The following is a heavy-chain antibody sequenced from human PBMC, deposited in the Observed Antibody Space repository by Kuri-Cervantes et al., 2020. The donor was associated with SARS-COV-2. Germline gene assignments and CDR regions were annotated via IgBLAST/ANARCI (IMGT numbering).Heavy chain of an antibody. J-gene: IGHJ6*03. CDR3: AKLGFVVVVAASLNYYYYYMDV. V-gene: IGHV3-30-3*02. D-gene: IGHD2-15*01. Sequence: GESLKISCAASGFTFSSYAMHWVRQAPGKGLEWVAVISYDGSNKYYADSVKGRFTISRDNSKNTLYLQMNSLRAEDTAVYYCAKLGFVVVVAASLNYYYYYMDVWGKGTTVTVSS. CDR1: GFTFSSYA. CDR2: ISYDGSNK.